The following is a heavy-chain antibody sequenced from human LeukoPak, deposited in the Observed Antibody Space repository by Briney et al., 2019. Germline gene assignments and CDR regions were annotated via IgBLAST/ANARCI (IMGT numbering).Heavy chain of an antibody. J-gene: IGHJ3*02. CDR2: ISASNGNT. CDR3: AKGSSRYSSSWNALGLRRTKDAFDI. CDR1: GYSFRNYG. D-gene: IGHD6-13*01. V-gene: IGHV1-18*01. Sequence: ASVKVSCKASGYSFRNYGITWVRQAPGRGLEWMGWISASNGNTKYAQKLQDRVTISTDTSTNTAYMELRSLRSDDTAVYYCAKGSSRYSSSWNALGLRRTKDAFDIWGQGTMVTVSS.